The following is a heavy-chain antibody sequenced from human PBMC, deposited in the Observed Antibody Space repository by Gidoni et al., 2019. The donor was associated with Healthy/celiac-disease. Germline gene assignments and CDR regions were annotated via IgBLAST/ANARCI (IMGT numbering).Heavy chain of an antibody. CDR2: ISYDGSNK. V-gene: IGHV3-30*04. D-gene: IGHD3-22*01. CDR3: ARAYDSSGYVDY. Sequence: QVQLVESGGGVVQPGRSLRLSCAASGFTFSSYAMHWVRQAPGKGLEGVAVISYDGSNKYYADSVKGRFTISRDNSKNTLYLQMNSLRAEDTAVYYCARAYDSSGYVDYWGQGTLVTVSS. CDR1: GFTFSSYA. J-gene: IGHJ4*02.